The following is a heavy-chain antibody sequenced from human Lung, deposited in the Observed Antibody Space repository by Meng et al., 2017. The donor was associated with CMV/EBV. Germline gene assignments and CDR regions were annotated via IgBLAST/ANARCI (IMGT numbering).Heavy chain of an antibody. D-gene: IGHD4-23*01. CDR2: IKQHGSDQ. V-gene: IGHV3-7*01. J-gene: IGHJ3*02. CDR1: GFTFSSYS. CDR3: ARQFFSGDNWYCAFDT. Sequence: ESXKISXAVSGFTFSSYSMSWVRQAPGKGLEWVAIIKQHGSDQYYVDSVKGRFTISRDNAKNSLHLQMNSLRAEDTAVYYCARQFFSGDNWYCAFDTWGQGTXVTVSS.